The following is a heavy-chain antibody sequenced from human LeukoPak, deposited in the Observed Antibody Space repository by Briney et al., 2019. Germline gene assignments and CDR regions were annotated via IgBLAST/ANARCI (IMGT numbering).Heavy chain of an antibody. D-gene: IGHD1-26*01. Sequence: GASVKVSCKASGYTFTYYYIHWVRQAPGQGLEWMGIINPSGGSTSYAQKFQGRVTMTRDTSTSTVYMELSRLRSEDTAVYYCARKAGGSYRLDYWGQGTLVTVSS. CDR2: INPSGGST. J-gene: IGHJ4*02. CDR1: GYTFTYYY. V-gene: IGHV1-46*01. CDR3: ARKAGGSYRLDY.